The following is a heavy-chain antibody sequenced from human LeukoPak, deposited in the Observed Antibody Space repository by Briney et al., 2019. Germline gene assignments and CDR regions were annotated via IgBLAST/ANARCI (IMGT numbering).Heavy chain of an antibody. J-gene: IGHJ1*01. Sequence: GGSLRLSCAASGFTFSTDWMHWVRQAPGKGLEWVSRIKSDGSTIYADSVMGRFTISRDNAKKTVSLQMNSLRPEDTGVYYCARAPSEIGGYYPEYFRHWGQGTLVTVSS. D-gene: IGHD3-22*01. CDR3: ARAPSEIGGYYPEYFRH. V-gene: IGHV3-74*01. CDR1: GFTFSTDW. CDR2: IKSDGST.